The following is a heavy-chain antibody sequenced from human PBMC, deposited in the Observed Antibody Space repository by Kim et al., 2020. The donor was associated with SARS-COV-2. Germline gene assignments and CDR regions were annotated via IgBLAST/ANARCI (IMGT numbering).Heavy chain of an antibody. Sequence: SETLSLTCTVSGGSSSSYYWSWIRQPPGKGLEWIGYIYYSGSTSYNPSLKSRVTISLDTSKNQFSLKLSSVTAADTAVYYCARTYYDFWSGHSGGMDVWGQGTTVTVSS. CDR2: IYYSGST. CDR3: ARTYYDFWSGHSGGMDV. CDR1: GGSSSSYY. D-gene: IGHD3-3*01. J-gene: IGHJ6*02. V-gene: IGHV4-59*13.